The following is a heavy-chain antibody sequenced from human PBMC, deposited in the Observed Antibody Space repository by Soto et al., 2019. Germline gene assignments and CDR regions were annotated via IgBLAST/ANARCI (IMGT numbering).Heavy chain of an antibody. J-gene: IGHJ4*02. CDR3: ARGSGIVALPGELEDVNYDY. V-gene: IGHV4-34*01. Sequence: QVQLQQWGAGLVKPSETLSLSCAVYGQSFSGHSWAWIRQPPGKGLEWIGEINESGSTYYNPSLKSRVSISTDTSKKQFSLKLSSVGAADTAAYFCARGSGIVALPGELEDVNYDYWGQGTLVNVSS. CDR1: GQSFSGHS. D-gene: IGHD1-1*01. CDR2: INESGST.